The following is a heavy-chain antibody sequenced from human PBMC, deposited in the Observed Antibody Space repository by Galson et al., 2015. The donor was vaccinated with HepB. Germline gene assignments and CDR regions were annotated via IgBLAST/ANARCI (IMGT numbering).Heavy chain of an antibody. D-gene: IGHD3-16*01. V-gene: IGHV3-66*02. CDR2: IYSGGST. J-gene: IGHJ4*02. CDR3: ASGGGMITFGHPEGGY. Sequence: SLRLSCAASGFTFSSYAMSWVRQAPGKGLEWVSVIYSGGSTYYADSVKGRFTISRDNSKNTLYLQMNSLRAEDTAVYYCASGGGMITFGHPEGGYWGQGTLVTVSS. CDR1: GFTFSSYA.